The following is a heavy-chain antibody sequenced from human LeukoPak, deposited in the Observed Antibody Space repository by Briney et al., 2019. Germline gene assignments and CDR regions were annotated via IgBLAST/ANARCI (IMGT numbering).Heavy chain of an antibody. V-gene: IGHV1-2*02. J-gene: IGHJ4*02. Sequence: ASVKVSCKASGYTFTGYYMHWVRQAPGQGLEWMGWINPNSGGTNYAQKFQGRVTMTRDTSISTAYMELSRLRSDDTAVYYCARAPRPTYYYDSSQPDYWGQGTLVTVSS. D-gene: IGHD3-22*01. CDR1: GYTFTGYY. CDR2: INPNSGGT. CDR3: ARAPRPTYYYDSSQPDY.